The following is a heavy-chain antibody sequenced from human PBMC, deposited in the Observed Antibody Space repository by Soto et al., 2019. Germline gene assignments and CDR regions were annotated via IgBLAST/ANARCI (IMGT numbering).Heavy chain of an antibody. CDR1: GGSISRGGYS. Sequence: SQTLSLTCAVAGGSISRGGYSWSWIRQPPGKGLEWIGYIYHSGSTYYNPSLKSRVTISVDRSKNQFSLKLSSVTAADTAVYYCARGGVDYYDSSGYYFSPYYFDYWGQGTLVTVSS. V-gene: IGHV4-30-2*01. CDR2: IYHSGST. CDR3: ARGGVDYYDSSGYYFSPYYFDY. J-gene: IGHJ4*02. D-gene: IGHD3-22*01.